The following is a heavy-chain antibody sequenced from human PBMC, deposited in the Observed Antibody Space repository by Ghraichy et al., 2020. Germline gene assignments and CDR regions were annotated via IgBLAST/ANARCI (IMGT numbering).Heavy chain of an antibody. V-gene: IGHV3-48*02. Sequence: LSLTCAASGFTFSSYSMNWVRQAPGKGLEWVSYISSSSSTIYYADSVKGRFTISRDNAKNSLYLQMNSLRDEDTAVYYCARDPGNWNHYYFDYWGQGTLVTVSS. CDR2: ISSSSSTI. J-gene: IGHJ4*02. D-gene: IGHD1-14*01. CDR3: ARDPGNWNHYYFDY. CDR1: GFTFSSYS.